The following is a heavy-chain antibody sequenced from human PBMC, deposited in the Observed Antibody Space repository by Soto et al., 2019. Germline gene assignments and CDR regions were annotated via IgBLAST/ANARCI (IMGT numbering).Heavy chain of an antibody. J-gene: IGHJ5*02. CDR1: GGSVSSGSYY. Sequence: SETLSLTCTVSGGSVSSGSYYWSWIRQPPGKGLEWIGYIYYSGSTNYNPSLKSRVTISVDTSKNQFSLKLSSVTAADTAVYYFARGKSWIQLWSTLNWFDPWGQGTLVTVSS. CDR2: IYYSGST. D-gene: IGHD5-18*01. V-gene: IGHV4-61*01. CDR3: ARGKSWIQLWSTLNWFDP.